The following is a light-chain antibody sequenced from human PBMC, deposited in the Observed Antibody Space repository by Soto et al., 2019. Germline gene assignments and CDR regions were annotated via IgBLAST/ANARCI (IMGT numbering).Light chain of an antibody. V-gene: IGKV1-5*01. J-gene: IGKJ1*01. Sequence: DIQMTQSPSTLSAFVGDRVTITCRASQSITNWLAWYQQKPGKAPKLLIYGASTLESGVPSRFSGSGSGTEFTLTISSLQSDDFATYYCQQYSSYWTFGQGTKVDIK. CDR2: GAS. CDR3: QQYSSYWT. CDR1: QSITNW.